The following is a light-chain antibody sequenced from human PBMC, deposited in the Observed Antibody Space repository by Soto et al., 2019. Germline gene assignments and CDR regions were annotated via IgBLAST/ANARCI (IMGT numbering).Light chain of an antibody. V-gene: IGLV2-14*01. Sequence: QSVLTQPASVSGSPGQSITISCTGTSSDVGGYNYVSWYQQHPGKVPKLMIYDVSNRPSGVSNRFSASKSGNTASLTISGLQAEDVADYYCSSYTSSSSLVFGGGTKLTVL. J-gene: IGLJ2*01. CDR1: SSDVGGYNY. CDR3: SSYTSSSSLV. CDR2: DVS.